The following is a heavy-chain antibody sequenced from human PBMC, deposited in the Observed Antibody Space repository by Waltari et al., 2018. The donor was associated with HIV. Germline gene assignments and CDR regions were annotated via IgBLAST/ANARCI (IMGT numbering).Heavy chain of an antibody. CDR1: PGYITQSYY. D-gene: IGHD6-19*01. CDR3: VALRTVTGTIDK. V-gene: IGHV4-39*01. CDR2: IYSNGVS. Sequence: QLQLQESGPALVKPSETLSLTCTVSPGYITQSYYWGWVRQFPGTGLEWSGSIYSNGVSHYAPSLKSRVALSVDMSKNQFSLTLTAVTAADTSRYFCVALRTVTGTIDKCGQGTLVTVS. J-gene: IGHJ4*02.